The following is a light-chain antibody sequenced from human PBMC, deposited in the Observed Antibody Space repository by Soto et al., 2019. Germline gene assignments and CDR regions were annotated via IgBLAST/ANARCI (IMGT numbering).Light chain of an antibody. J-gene: IGKJ5*01. V-gene: IGKV3-15*01. CDR1: QSVASN. CDR2: GTS. Sequence: EIVLTQTPATLSVSPGESVTLSCRASQSVASNLAWYQQKPGQAPRLLIYGTSTRATGVPARFSGSGSGTDFTLTISSLQAADFAVYHCQHYNNWPITFGQGRLLE. CDR3: QHYNNWPIT.